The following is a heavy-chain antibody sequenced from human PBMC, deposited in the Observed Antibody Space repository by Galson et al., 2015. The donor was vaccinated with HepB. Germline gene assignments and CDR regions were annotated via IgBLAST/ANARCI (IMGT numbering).Heavy chain of an antibody. V-gene: IGHV3-30-3*01. D-gene: IGHD6-13*01. J-gene: IGHJ3*01. CDR1: FTFSGYA. CDR2: ISYDGTFK. CDR3: AREGSPQTSSWYAFEV. Sequence: SLRLSCAAAFTFSGYAMHWVRQAPGKGLEWMALISYDGTFKNYGDSVKGRFTVSRDNFKNTLYLQMNSLRPEDTAVYYCAREGSPQTSSWYAFEVWGQGTMVTVSP.